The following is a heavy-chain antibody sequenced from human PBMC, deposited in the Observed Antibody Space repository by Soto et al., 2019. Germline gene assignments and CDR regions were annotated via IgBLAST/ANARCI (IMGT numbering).Heavy chain of an antibody. V-gene: IGHV1-8*01. J-gene: IGHJ4*02. Sequence: ASVKVSCKASGYSFTSYDINWVRQATGQGLEWMGWMDPKTGNTDYGQKFQGRVTMTRNTSISTAYMELSNLTSEDTAVYYCARGRGWRDYWGQGTLVTVSS. CDR2: MDPKTGNT. CDR3: ARGRGWRDY. CDR1: GYSFTSYD. D-gene: IGHD6-19*01.